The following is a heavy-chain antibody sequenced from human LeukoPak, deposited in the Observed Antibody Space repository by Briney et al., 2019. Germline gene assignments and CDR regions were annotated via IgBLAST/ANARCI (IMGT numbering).Heavy chain of an antibody. J-gene: IGHJ4*02. CDR3: ARLWFGELLVDY. V-gene: IGHV4-59*01. CDR1: GGSISSYY. Sequence: SETLSLTCTVSGGSISSYYWSWIRQPPGKGLEWIGYVYYSGSTNYNPSLKSRVTISVDTSKNQFSLKLSSVTAADTAVYYCARLWFGELLVDYWGQGTLVTVSS. CDR2: VYYSGST. D-gene: IGHD3-10*01.